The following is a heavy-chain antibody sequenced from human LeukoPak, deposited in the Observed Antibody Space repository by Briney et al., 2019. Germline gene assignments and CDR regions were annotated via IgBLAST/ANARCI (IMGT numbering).Heavy chain of an antibody. Sequence: PGGSLRLSCAASGFTVSSNYMSWVRQAPGKGLEWVSVIYSGGSTYYADSVKGRFTITRDNSKNTLYLQMNSLRAEDTAAYYCARGYYDFWSGYSPADYWGQGTLVTVSS. J-gene: IGHJ4*02. CDR3: ARGYYDFWSGYSPADY. V-gene: IGHV3-53*01. CDR2: IYSGGST. CDR1: GFTVSSNY. D-gene: IGHD3-3*01.